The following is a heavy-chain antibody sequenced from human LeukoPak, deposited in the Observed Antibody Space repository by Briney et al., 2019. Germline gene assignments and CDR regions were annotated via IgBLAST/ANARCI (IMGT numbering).Heavy chain of an antibody. Sequence: SETLSLTCAVYGGSFSGYYWSWIRQPPGKGLEWIGEINHSGSTNYNPSLKSRVTISVDTSKNQFSLKLSSVTAADTAVYYCARSSSRDGYNSAFDIWGQGTMVTVSS. V-gene: IGHV4-34*01. CDR3: ARSSSRDGYNSAFDI. D-gene: IGHD5-24*01. J-gene: IGHJ3*02. CDR2: INHSGST. CDR1: GGSFSGYY.